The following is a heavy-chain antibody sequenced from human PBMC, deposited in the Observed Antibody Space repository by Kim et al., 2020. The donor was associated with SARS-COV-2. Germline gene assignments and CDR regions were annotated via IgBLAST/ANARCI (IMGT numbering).Heavy chain of an antibody. CDR3: AKDHQSSGWPTFDY. V-gene: IGHV3-23*01. Sequence: GGSLRLSCAASGFTFSRYAMSWVRQAPGKGPEWIASVNNGGNSYYADSVKGRFTVSRDNNKNTLDLQMNSLTAEDTALYYCAKDHQSSGWPTFDYWGQGTLVTVYS. CDR1: GFTFSRYA. J-gene: IGHJ4*02. CDR2: VNNGGNS. D-gene: IGHD6-19*01.